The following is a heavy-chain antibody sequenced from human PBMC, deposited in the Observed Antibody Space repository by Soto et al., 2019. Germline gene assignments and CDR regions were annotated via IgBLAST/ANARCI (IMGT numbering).Heavy chain of an antibody. D-gene: IGHD2-15*01. CDR2: ISGSGGST. J-gene: IGHJ4*02. CDR1: GFTFSSYA. Sequence: GGSLRLSCAASGFTFSSYAMSWVRQAPGKGLEWVSAISGSGGSTYYADSVKGRFTISRDNSKNTLYLQMNSLRAEDTAVFYCAKDIVVVVAATQGYFFDYWGQGTLVTVSS. V-gene: IGHV3-23*01. CDR3: AKDIVVVVAATQGYFFDY.